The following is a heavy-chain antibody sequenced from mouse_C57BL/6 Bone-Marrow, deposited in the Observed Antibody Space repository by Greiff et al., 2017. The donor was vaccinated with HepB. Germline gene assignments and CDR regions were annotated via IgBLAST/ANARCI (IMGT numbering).Heavy chain of an antibody. CDR2: IHPNSGST. D-gene: IGHD1-1*01. Sequence: QVQLQQPGAELVKPGASVKLSCKASGYTFTSYWMHWVKQRPGQGLEWIGMIHPNSGSTNYNEKFKSKATLTVDKSSSTAYMQLSSLTSEDSAVYYCASPYYYGSSYYYAMDYWGQGTSVNVSS. J-gene: IGHJ4*01. CDR3: ASPYYYGSSYYYAMDY. V-gene: IGHV1-64*01. CDR1: GYTFTSYW.